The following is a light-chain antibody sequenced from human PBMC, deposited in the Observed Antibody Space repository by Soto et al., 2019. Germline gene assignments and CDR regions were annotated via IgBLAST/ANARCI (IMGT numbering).Light chain of an antibody. V-gene: IGKV1-5*01. CDR3: QQYSGSSGA. Sequence: EIQMTQSPPPVSHSVGDRVPLSCXASQSISSSLAWYQQKPGKAPKFLIYAASSLPSGVPSRFSGSGSGTGFTLTISSLQPDDFATYYCQQYSGSSGAFGRGTKVDI. J-gene: IGKJ1*01. CDR1: QSISSS. CDR2: AAS.